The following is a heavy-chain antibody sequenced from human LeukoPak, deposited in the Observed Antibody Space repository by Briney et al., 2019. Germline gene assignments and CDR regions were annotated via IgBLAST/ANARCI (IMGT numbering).Heavy chain of an antibody. V-gene: IGHV3-23*01. CDR1: GFTFSSYA. CDR3: AISEPYYYGSGLAFDY. Sequence: GGSLRLSCAASGFTFSSYAMSWVRQAPGKGLEWVSAISGSGGSTYYADSVKGRFTIFRDNSKNTLYLQMNSLRAEDTAVYYCAISEPYYYGSGLAFDYWGQGTLVTVSS. CDR2: ISGSGGST. D-gene: IGHD3-10*01. J-gene: IGHJ4*02.